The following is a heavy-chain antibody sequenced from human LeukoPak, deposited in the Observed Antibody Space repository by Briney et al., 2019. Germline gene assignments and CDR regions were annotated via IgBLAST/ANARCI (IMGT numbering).Heavy chain of an antibody. D-gene: IGHD3-22*01. CDR2: ITHSGST. CDR3: TRWYYDSSGYRYFDY. V-gene: IGHV4-34*01. J-gene: IGHJ4*02. Sequence: SETLSLTCAVYGGSFSGYYWSWIRQPPGKGLEWIGEITHSGSTNYYPSLKSRVTISVDTSKNQFPLKLRSVTAADTAVYYCTRWYYDSSGYRYFDYWGQGILVTVSS. CDR1: GGSFSGYY.